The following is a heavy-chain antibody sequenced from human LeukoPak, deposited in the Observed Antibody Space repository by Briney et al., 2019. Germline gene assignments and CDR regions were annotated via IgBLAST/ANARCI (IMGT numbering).Heavy chain of an antibody. CDR3: AADQLEPGDGAFDI. D-gene: IGHD1-1*01. Sequence: GGSLRLSCAASGFTFSSYSMNWVRQAPGKGLEWVSSISSSSSYIYYADSVKGRFTISRDNAKNSLYLQMNSLRAEDTAVYYCAADQLEPGDGAFDIWGQGTMVTVSS. J-gene: IGHJ3*02. CDR2: ISSSSSYI. V-gene: IGHV3-21*01. CDR1: GFTFSSYS.